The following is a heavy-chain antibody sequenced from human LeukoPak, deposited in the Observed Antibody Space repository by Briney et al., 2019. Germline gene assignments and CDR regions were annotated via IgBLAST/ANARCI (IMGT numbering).Heavy chain of an antibody. Sequence: GGSLRLSCAASGFTFSNYAMTWVRQAPGKGLEWVSTITDNGGRTYYADSVKGRFTISRDNSKNTLYLQMNSLRAEDAAVYYCANYYMIRGVILGGIYVMDVWGQGTTVTVSS. CDR3: ANYYMIRGVILGGIYVMDV. CDR1: GFTFSNYA. V-gene: IGHV3-23*01. CDR2: ITDNGGRT. D-gene: IGHD3-10*01. J-gene: IGHJ6*02.